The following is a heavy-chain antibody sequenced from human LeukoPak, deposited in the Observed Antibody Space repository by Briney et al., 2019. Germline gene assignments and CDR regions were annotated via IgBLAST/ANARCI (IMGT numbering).Heavy chain of an antibody. CDR3: ARPSSTSRWYFDL. Sequence: PSETLSLTCTVSGASISSYYWSWIRQPPGKGLEWIAYISYSGSTNYNPSLKSRVTISVDMSKNQFSLKLTSVTAADTAVYYCARPSSTSRWYFDLWGRGTLVTVSS. CDR1: GASISSYY. CDR2: ISYSGST. V-gene: IGHV4-59*01. D-gene: IGHD2-2*01. J-gene: IGHJ2*01.